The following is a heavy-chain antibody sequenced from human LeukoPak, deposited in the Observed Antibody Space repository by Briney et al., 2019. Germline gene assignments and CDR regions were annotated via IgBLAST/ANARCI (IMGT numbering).Heavy chain of an antibody. D-gene: IGHD3-22*01. J-gene: IGHJ4*02. CDR3: ARGGYYDSSGYYKYYFDY. V-gene: IGHV5-51*01. CDR2: IYPGDSDT. CDR1: GYSFTSYW. Sequence: GESLKISCKGFGYSFTSYWIGWVRQMPGKGLEWMGIIYPGDSDTRYSPSFQGQVTISADKSISTAYLQWSSLKASDTAMYYCARGGYYDSSGYYKYYFDYWGQGTLVTVSS.